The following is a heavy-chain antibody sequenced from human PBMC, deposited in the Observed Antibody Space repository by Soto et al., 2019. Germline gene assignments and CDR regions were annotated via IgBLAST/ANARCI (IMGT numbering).Heavy chain of an antibody. J-gene: IGHJ4*02. V-gene: IGHV3-13*01. CDR1: GFTFSSYA. CDR2: IGTAGDT. D-gene: IGHD1-1*01. CDR3: AREPTTSGNYFDY. Sequence: EVQLVESGGGLVQPGGSLRLSCAASGFTFSSYAMHWVRQATGKGLEWVSAIGTAGDTYYPGSVKGRFTISRENAKNSLYLQMNSLRAEDTAVYYCAREPTTSGNYFDYWGQGTLVTVSS.